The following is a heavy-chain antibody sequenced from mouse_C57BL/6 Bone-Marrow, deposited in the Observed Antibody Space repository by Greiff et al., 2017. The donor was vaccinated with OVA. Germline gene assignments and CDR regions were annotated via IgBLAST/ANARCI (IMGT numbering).Heavy chain of an antibody. J-gene: IGHJ3*01. D-gene: IGHD2-2*01. Sequence: VQLQQPGAELVKPGASVKLSCKASGYTFTSYRMQWVKQRPGQGLEWIGEIDPSDSYTNYNQKFKGKATVTVDTSSSTAYMQLSSLTSEDSAVYYCARALIYYGYTWFAYWGQGTLVTVSA. CDR1: GYTFTSYR. CDR3: ARALIYYGYTWFAY. CDR2: IDPSDSYT. V-gene: IGHV1-50*01.